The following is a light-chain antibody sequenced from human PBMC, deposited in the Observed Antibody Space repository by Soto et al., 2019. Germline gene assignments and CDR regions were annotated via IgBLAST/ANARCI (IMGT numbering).Light chain of an antibody. V-gene: IGLV2-14*01. CDR1: SSDVGGYNY. CDR3: SSYTSSSTSV. CDR2: EVS. Sequence: LTQPPSASGSPGQSVTISCTGTSSDVGGYNYVSWYQQHPGKAPKLMIYEVSNRPSGVSNRFSGSKSGNTASLTISGLQAEDEADYYCSSYTSSSTSVFGTGTKVTVL. J-gene: IGLJ1*01.